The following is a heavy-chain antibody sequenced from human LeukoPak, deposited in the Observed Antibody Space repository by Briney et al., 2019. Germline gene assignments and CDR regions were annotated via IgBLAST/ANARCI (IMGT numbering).Heavy chain of an antibody. J-gene: IGHJ3*02. D-gene: IGHD1-26*01. CDR1: GFTFSSYW. V-gene: IGHV3-7*03. CDR3: ARDSEWELLPDAFDI. CDR2: IKQDGSEK. Sequence: GGSLRLSCAASGFTFSSYWMSWVRQAPGKGLEWVANIKQDGSEKYYVDSVKGRFTISRDNAKNSLYLQMNSLRAEDTAVYYCARDSEWELLPDAFDIWGQGTMVTVPS.